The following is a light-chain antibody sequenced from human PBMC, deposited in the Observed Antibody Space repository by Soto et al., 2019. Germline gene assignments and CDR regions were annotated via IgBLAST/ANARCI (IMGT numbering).Light chain of an antibody. Sequence: SVLTQPASVSGSPGQSITISCTGTSSDVGDENYVSWYQQHPGRAPKLMIYDVSNRPSGVSNRFSGSKSGNTASLTISGLQAEDEADYYCSSYSTTSTLVFGSGTKVTVL. V-gene: IGLV2-14*03. J-gene: IGLJ1*01. CDR2: DVS. CDR1: SSDVGDENY. CDR3: SSYSTTSTLV.